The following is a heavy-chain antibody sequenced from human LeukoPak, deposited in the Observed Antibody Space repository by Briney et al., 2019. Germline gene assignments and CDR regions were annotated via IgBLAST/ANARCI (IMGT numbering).Heavy chain of an antibody. Sequence: SETLSLTCTAPGGSISSYYWSWIRQPPGKGLEWIGYIYYSGSTNYNPSLKSRVTISVDTSKNQFSLKLSSVTAADTAVYYCATVYNETDAFDIWGQGTMVTVSS. D-gene: IGHD5-24*01. CDR1: GGSISSYY. CDR3: ATVYNETDAFDI. J-gene: IGHJ3*02. CDR2: IYYSGST. V-gene: IGHV4-59*01.